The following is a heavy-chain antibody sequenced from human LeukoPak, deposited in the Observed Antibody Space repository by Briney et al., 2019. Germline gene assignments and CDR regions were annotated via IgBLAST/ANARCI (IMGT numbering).Heavy chain of an antibody. Sequence: SETLSLTCTVSGGSISSSSYYWGWIRQPPGKGLEWIGSIYYSGSTYYNPSLKSRVTISVDTSKNQFSLKLSSVTAADTAVYYWARRPVGVYGILAGQDYGMDGWGQGTTVTVSS. CDR1: GGSISSSSYY. CDR3: ARRPVGVYGILAGQDYGMDG. CDR2: IYYSGST. J-gene: IGHJ6*02. V-gene: IGHV4-39*01. D-gene: IGHD3-9*01.